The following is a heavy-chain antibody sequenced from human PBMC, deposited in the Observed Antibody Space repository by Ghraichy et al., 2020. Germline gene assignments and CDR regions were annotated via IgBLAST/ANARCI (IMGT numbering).Heavy chain of an antibody. J-gene: IGHJ4*02. V-gene: IGHV4-59*01. CDR3: ARADYCSGGDCYRPFDY. CDR2: IYYSGST. D-gene: IGHD2-15*01. Sequence: SETLSLTCTVSGGSISTYYWNWIRQPPGRELEWIGYIYYSGSTKNNPSRKSRVTISVDTSKNQFSLNLSSVTAADTAVYYCARADYCSGGDCYRPFDYWGQGTLVTVSS. CDR1: GGSISTYY.